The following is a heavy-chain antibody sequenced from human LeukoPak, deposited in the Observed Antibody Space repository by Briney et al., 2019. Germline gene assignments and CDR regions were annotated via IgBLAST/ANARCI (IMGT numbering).Heavy chain of an antibody. CDR3: AKEAAVAGLKLDY. D-gene: IGHD6-19*01. CDR1: GFTFSSYG. CDR2: IRYDGSNK. V-gene: IGHV3-30*02. J-gene: IGHJ4*02. Sequence: GGSLRLSCAASGFTFSSYGMHWVRQAPGKGLEWVAFIRYDGSNKYYADSVKGRFTISRDNSKNTLYLQMNSLRAEDTAVYYCAKEAAVAGLKLDYWGQGPLVTVSS.